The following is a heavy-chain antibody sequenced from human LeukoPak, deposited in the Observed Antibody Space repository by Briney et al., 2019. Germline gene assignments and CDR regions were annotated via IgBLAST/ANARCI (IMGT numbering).Heavy chain of an antibody. J-gene: IGHJ4*02. D-gene: IGHD3-22*01. CDR3: AKASAFDCSGYYFYYSDY. CDR1: GFTFSSYA. V-gene: IGHV3-23*01. CDR2: TSGSGGRT. Sequence: GGSLRLSCAASGFTFSSYAMSWVRQAAGKGLEWVSGTSGSGGRTYYADSVKGRFTISRDNSKNTLYLQMNSLRAEDTAVYYCAKASAFDCSGYYFYYSDYWGQGTLVTVSS.